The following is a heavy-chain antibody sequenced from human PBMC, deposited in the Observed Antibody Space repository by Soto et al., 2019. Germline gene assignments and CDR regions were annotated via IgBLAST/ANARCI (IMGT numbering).Heavy chain of an antibody. J-gene: IGHJ4*02. CDR3: ARDLDYVWGSYRYFDY. V-gene: IGHV3-21*01. CDR2: ISSSSSYI. CDR1: GFTFSSYI. D-gene: IGHD3-16*02. Sequence: EVQLVESGGGLVKPGGSLRLSCAASGFTFSSYIMNWVRQAPGKGLEWVSSISSSSSYIYYADSVKGRFTISRDNAKNSLYLQMNSLRAEDTAVYYCARDLDYVWGSYRYFDYWGQGTLVTVSS.